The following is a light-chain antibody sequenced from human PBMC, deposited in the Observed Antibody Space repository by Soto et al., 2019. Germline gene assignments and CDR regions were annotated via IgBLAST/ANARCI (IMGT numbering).Light chain of an antibody. Sequence: EIVLTQSPGTLSLSPGERVTLSCRASQSVSSNYFAWFQQTPGQAPRLLIYGASIRATGIPDRFSGSGSGTDFTLTISRLEPEDFAVYYCQQYGSSPQTFGQGTKVEIK. CDR2: GAS. CDR1: QSVSSNY. V-gene: IGKV3-20*01. CDR3: QQYGSSPQT. J-gene: IGKJ1*01.